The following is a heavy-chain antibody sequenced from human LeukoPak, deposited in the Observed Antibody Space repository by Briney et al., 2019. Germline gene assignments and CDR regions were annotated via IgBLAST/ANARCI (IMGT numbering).Heavy chain of an antibody. Sequence: SVKVSCKASGYTFTSYYMHWVRQAPGQGLEWMGGIIPIFGTANYAQKFQGRVTITADESTSTAYMELSSLRSEDTAVYYCARDITMVRGTMPWFDPWGQGTLVTVSS. V-gene: IGHV1-69*13. CDR3: ARDITMVRGTMPWFDP. D-gene: IGHD3-10*01. CDR1: GYTFTSYY. J-gene: IGHJ5*02. CDR2: IIPIFGTA.